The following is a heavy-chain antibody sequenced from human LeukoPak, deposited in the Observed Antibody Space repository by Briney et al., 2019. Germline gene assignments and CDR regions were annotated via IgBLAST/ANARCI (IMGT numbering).Heavy chain of an antibody. CDR2: VFYSGNT. CDR3: ARGLPGRDAFDV. V-gene: IGHV4-59*13. Sequence: SETLSLTCTVSVGSISSFYWNWIRQPPGKGLEWVGYVFYSGNTNYNPSLGSRVTISEDTSKNQFSLNLNSLTAADTAVYYCARGLPGRDAFDVWGQGTVVTVSS. D-gene: IGHD3-16*01. J-gene: IGHJ3*01. CDR1: VGSISSFY.